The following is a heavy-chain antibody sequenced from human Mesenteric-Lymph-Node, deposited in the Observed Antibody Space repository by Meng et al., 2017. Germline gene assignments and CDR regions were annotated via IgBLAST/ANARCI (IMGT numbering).Heavy chain of an antibody. J-gene: IGHJ4*02. CDR1: GGSISSSNYY. Sequence: QGTGPGSLEPPAPHSLTVHVPGGSISSSNYYWDCIRQRPGKGLEWIGAIYHSGSTSYNPSLQSRVTMFVDTSKNQFSLMLTSVTATDTAVYYCARRRGGSGRDCWGQGTLVTVSS. V-gene: IGHV4-39*01. CDR2: IYHSGST. D-gene: IGHD3-10*01. CDR3: ARRRGGSGRDC.